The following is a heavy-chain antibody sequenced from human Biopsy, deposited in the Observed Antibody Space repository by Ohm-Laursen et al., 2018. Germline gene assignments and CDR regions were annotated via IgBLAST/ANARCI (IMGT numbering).Heavy chain of an antibody. CDR3: TRAARYGYDY. CDR1: VFNLSAFA. J-gene: IGHJ4*02. CDR2: IKKKSNNDAT. Sequence: SLSLSFAASVFNLSAFALHWVRQASGRGLAWVGRIKKKSNNDATAYAESMKRRFSIFRDDSKSTFILQMNSLNIEDTSVYFCTRAARYGYDYWGQGILVTVSS. D-gene: IGHD2-15*01. V-gene: IGHV3-73*01.